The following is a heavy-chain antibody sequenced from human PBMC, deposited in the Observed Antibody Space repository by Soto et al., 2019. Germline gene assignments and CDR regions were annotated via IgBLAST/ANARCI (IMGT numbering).Heavy chain of an antibody. V-gene: IGHV1-8*01. J-gene: IGHJ4*02. Sequence: QVQLVQSGTEVKKPGASVKVSCKASGYTFTSHDINWVRQATGQGLEWMGWMNPNSGNTGYAQKFQGRDTMTRNTSISTAYMELSSLRSEDTAVYYCARCDYGVYARFDYWGQGTLVTVSS. CDR2: MNPNSGNT. CDR3: ARCDYGVYARFDY. D-gene: IGHD4-17*01. CDR1: GYTFTSHD.